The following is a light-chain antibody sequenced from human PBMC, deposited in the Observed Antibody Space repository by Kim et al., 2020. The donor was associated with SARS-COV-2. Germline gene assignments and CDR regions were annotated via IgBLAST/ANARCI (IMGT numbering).Light chain of an antibody. CDR1: QSISSY. V-gene: IGKV1-39*01. CDR2: AAS. CDR3: QQSYSTPRT. J-gene: IGKJ4*01. Sequence: DIQMTQSPSSLSASVGDRVTITCRASQSISSYLNWYQQKPGKAPKLLIYAASSLQSGVPSRFSGSGSGTDCTLTISSLQPEDFATYYCQQSYSTPRTFGGGTKVGIK.